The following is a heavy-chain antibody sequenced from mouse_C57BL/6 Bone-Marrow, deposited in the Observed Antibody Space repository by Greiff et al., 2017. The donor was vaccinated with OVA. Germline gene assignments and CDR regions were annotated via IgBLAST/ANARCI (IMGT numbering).Heavy chain of an antibody. V-gene: IGHV5-4*03. CDR1: GFTFSSYA. D-gene: IGHD4-1*01. CDR3: ARNPGTGGFYY. Sequence: EVMLVESGGGLVKPGGSLKLSCAASGFTFSSYAMSWVRQTPEKRLEWVATISDGGSYTYYPDNVKGRFTISRDNAKNNLYLQMSHLKSEDTAMYYCARNPGTGGFYYWGQGTTLTVSS. CDR2: ISDGGSYT. J-gene: IGHJ2*01.